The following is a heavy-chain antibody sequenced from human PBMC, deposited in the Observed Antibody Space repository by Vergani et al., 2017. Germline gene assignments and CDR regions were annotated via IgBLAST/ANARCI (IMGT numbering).Heavy chain of an antibody. CDR3: AKEQLFNYGMDV. J-gene: IGHJ6*02. CDR2: ISYDGSNK. Sequence: QVQLVESGGGVVQPGRSLRLSCAASGFTFSSYGMHWVRQAPGKGLEWVAVISYDGSNKYYADSVKGRFTIARDNSKNTLYLQMNSLRAEDTAVYYCAKEQLFNYGMDVWGQGP. V-gene: IGHV3-30*18. D-gene: IGHD6-6*01. CDR1: GFTFSSYG.